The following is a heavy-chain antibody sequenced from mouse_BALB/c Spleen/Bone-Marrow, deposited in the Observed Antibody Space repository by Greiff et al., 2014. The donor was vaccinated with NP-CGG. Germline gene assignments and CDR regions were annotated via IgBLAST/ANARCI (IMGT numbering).Heavy chain of an antibody. CDR1: GFSLTSYG. J-gene: IGHJ4*01. CDR3: ARIATATGAMDY. D-gene: IGHD1-2*01. CDR2: IWGDGST. Sequence: VQVVESGPGLVAPSQSLSITCTVSGFSLTSYGVHWVRQPPGKGLEWLGVIWGDGSTNYNSALMSRLSIRKDNSKSQVFLKMNSLQTDDTAMYYCARIATATGAMDYWGQGTSVTVSS. V-gene: IGHV2-9*02.